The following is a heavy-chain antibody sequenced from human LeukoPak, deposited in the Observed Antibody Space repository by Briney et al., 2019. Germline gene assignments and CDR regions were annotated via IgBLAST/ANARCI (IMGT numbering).Heavy chain of an antibody. CDR3: ARGEDGYNYYYYYYMDV. D-gene: IGHD5-24*01. J-gene: IGHJ6*03. V-gene: IGHV1-2*02. CDR2: INPNSGGT. CDR1: GYTFTGYY. Sequence: ASVKVSCKASGYTFTGYYMHWVRQAPGQGLEWMGWINPNSGGTNYAQKFQGRVTMTRDTSISTAYMELSRLRSDDTAVYYCARGEDGYNYYYYYYMDVWGRGTTVTVSS.